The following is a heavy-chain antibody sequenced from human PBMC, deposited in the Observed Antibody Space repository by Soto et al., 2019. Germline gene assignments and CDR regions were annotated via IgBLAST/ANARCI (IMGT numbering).Heavy chain of an antibody. CDR3: ARGYMVDAFDI. D-gene: IGHD2-8*01. V-gene: IGHV3-48*03. CDR1: GSTFSRYE. CDR2: ISISGSTI. Sequence: GGSRRLSWAASGSTFSRYEMNWVRQAPGKGLEWVSYISISGSTIYYADSVNGRFTISRDNAKNSLYLQMNSLRAEDTAVYYCARGYMVDAFDIWGQGTMVTVSS. J-gene: IGHJ3*02.